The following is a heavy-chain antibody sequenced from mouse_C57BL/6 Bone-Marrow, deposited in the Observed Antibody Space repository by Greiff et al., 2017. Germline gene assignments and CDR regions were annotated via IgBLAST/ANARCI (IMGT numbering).Heavy chain of an antibody. CDR3: GRDWDGFAY. V-gene: IGHV2-2*01. Sequence: VQLKESGPGLVQPSQSLSITCTVSGFSLTSYGVHWVRQSPGKGLEWLGVIWSGGSTDYNAAFISRLSISKDNSKSQVFFKMNSLQADDTARYYCGRDWDGFAYWGQGTLVTVSA. J-gene: IGHJ3*01. CDR1: GFSLTSYG. CDR2: IWSGGST. D-gene: IGHD4-1*01.